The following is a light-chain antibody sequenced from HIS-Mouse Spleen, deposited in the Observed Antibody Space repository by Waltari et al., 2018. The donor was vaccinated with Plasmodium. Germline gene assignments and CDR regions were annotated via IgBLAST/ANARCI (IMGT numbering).Light chain of an antibody. CDR2: GAS. V-gene: IGKV3-15*01. CDR1: QSVSSN. Sequence: EIVMTQTPATLSVSPGDRATLTCRASQSVSSNLAWYQQKPGQAPRLLSYGASTRATGIPARLSGSGSWTEFTLTISSLQSEDFAVYYCQQYNNWSFTFGPGTKVDIK. J-gene: IGKJ3*01. CDR3: QQYNNWSFT.